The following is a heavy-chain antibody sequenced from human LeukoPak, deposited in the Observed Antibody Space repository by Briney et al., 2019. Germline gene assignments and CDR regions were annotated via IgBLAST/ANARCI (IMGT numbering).Heavy chain of an antibody. CDR3: ARSKEGTSGSGRPFDY. Sequence: GGSLRLSCAASGFTFSSYWMHWVRQAPGKGLVWVSRINSDGSSTSYADSVKGRFTISRDNAKNSLYLQMNSLRAEDTAVYYCARSKEGTSGSGRPFDYWGQGTLVTVSS. CDR2: INSDGSST. D-gene: IGHD3-10*01. J-gene: IGHJ4*02. CDR1: GFTFSSYW. V-gene: IGHV3-74*01.